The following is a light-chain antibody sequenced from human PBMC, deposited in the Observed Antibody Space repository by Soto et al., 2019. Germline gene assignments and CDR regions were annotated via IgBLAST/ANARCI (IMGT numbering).Light chain of an antibody. CDR2: NAS. J-gene: IGKJ2*01. CDR3: LQTFTFPRT. V-gene: IGKV1-39*01. Sequence: DIQMTQSPSSLSASVGDRVTITCRASQSISTSLCWFQQKPGRAPKLLISNASTLQSGVPSRFSGSGFGTDFTLTISSRQPEECAAYYCLQTFTFPRTFGQGTNLDIK. CDR1: QSISTS.